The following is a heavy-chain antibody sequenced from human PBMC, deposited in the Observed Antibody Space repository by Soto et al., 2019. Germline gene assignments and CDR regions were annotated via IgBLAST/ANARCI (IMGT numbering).Heavy chain of an antibody. CDR1: GFTFSSYG. D-gene: IGHD3-9*01. V-gene: IGHV3-33*01. J-gene: IGHJ4*02. CDR3: EREDVFDWLVGFDY. Sequence: QVQLVESGGGVVQPGRSLRLSCAASGFTFSSYGMHWVRQAPGKGLEWVAVIWYDGSNKYYADSVKGRFTISRDNSKNPLYLQMNSLRAEETAVYYCEREDVFDWLVGFDYWGKGTLVTVSS. CDR2: IWYDGSNK.